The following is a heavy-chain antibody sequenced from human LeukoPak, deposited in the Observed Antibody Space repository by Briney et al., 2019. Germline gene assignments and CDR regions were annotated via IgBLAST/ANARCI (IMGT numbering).Heavy chain of an antibody. Sequence: GRSLRLSCAASGFTFSSYGMHWVRQAPGKGLEWVAVIWYDGSNKYYADSVKGRFTISRDNSKNTLYLQMNSLRAEDTAVYYCARKVGSSGYYYYYYMDVWGQGTTVTVSS. CDR2: IWYDGSNK. V-gene: IGHV3-33*01. J-gene: IGHJ6*03. D-gene: IGHD3-22*01. CDR1: GFTFSSYG. CDR3: ARKVGSSGYYYYYYMDV.